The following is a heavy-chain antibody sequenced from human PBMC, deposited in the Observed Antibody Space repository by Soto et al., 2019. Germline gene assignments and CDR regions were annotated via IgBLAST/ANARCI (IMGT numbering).Heavy chain of an antibody. D-gene: IGHD6-6*01. V-gene: IGHV3-48*03. CDR3: ARDLARGPEHH. J-gene: IGHJ5*02. CDR2: ISSSGSTI. CDR1: GFTFSSYE. Sequence: TGGSLRLSCAASGFTFSSYEMSWVRQAPGKGREWVSYISSSGSTIYYADSVKGRFTISRDNAKNSLYLQMNSLRAEDTAVYYCARDLARGPEHHWGQGTLVTVSS.